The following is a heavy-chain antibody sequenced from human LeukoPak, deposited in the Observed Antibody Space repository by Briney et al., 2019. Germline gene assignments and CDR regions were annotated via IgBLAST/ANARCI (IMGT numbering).Heavy chain of an antibody. CDR3: ARVLHKRNYDSSVYYGY. V-gene: IGHV3-30*04. CDR2: ISYDGSNK. Sequence: GGSLRLSCAASGFTFSSYAMHWVRQAPGKGLEWVAVISYDGSNKYYADSVKGRFTISRDNSKNTLYLQMNSLRAEDTAVYYCARVLHKRNYDSSVYYGYWGQGTLVTVSS. CDR1: GFTFSSYA. J-gene: IGHJ4*02. D-gene: IGHD3-22*01.